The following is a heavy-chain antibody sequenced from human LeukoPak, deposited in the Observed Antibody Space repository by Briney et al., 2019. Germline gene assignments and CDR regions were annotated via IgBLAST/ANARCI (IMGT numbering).Heavy chain of an antibody. Sequence: SETLSLTCTVSGYSISSGFYWGWSRQPPGKGLEWIATIFHSGSTYFNPSLKGRVTISLDTSKNQFSLTLSSVTAADTAVYYCAMYSSTWFNYFDYWGQGTLVTVSS. D-gene: IGHD6-13*01. V-gene: IGHV4-38-2*02. CDR3: AMYSSTWFNYFDY. J-gene: IGHJ4*02. CDR2: IFHSGST. CDR1: GYSISSGFY.